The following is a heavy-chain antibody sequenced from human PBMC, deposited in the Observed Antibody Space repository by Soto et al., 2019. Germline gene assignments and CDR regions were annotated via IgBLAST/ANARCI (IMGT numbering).Heavy chain of an antibody. V-gene: IGHV4-34*01. CDR3: GGNPGPNWFDP. D-gene: IGHD3-10*01. CDR1: GGSFSGYY. J-gene: IGHJ5*02. Sequence: PSETLSLTCAVYGGSFSGYYWSWIRQPPGKGLEWIGEINHSGSTNCNPSLKSRVTISVDTSKNQFSLKLSSVTAADTAVYYFGGNPGPNWFDPWGQGTLVTVSS. CDR2: INHSGST.